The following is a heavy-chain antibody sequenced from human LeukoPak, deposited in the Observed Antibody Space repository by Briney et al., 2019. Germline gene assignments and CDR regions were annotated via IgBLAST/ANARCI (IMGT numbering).Heavy chain of an antibody. D-gene: IGHD3-10*01. J-gene: IGHJ4*02. V-gene: IGHV4-4*02. CDR3: AKTYGSGSYLDY. CDR2: IYHSGNT. CDR1: GDSITNNDW. Sequence: SGTLSLTCAVSGDSITNNDWWSWVRQPPGKGLEWIGEIYHSGNTNSNPSLKSRVTMSVDKSKNQFSLELSSVTAADTAVYYCAKTYGSGSYLDYWGQGALVTVSS.